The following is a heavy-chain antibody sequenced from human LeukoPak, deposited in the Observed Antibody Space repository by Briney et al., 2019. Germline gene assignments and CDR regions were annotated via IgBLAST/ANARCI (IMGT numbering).Heavy chain of an antibody. Sequence: SETLSLTCSVDTVNHYHWNWVRQSAGTGLEWIGRVHTTSGNTFSNPSLWGRVTVSIDTTKNEFLLQLTSMTAADTAVYHCARELRNIGEYYFDYWGQGVPVTVSS. CDR3: ARELRNIGEYYFDY. CDR2: VHTTSGNT. CDR1: TVNHYH. J-gene: IGHJ4*02. D-gene: IGHD1-14*01. V-gene: IGHV4-4*07.